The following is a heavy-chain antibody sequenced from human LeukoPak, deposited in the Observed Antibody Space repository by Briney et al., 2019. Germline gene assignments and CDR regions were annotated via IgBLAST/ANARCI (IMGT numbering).Heavy chain of an antibody. CDR1: GFTSSNYR. D-gene: IGHD6-19*01. Sequence: GGSLRLSCAASGFTSSNYRMTWVRQAPGKGLEWVANIKQDGSEKYYVDSVKGRFTISRDNAKNSLYLQMNSLRGEDTAVYYCGRDRGGTSGWSPVGYWGQGTLVTVSS. CDR2: IKQDGSEK. CDR3: GRDRGGTSGWSPVGY. J-gene: IGHJ4*02. V-gene: IGHV3-7*01.